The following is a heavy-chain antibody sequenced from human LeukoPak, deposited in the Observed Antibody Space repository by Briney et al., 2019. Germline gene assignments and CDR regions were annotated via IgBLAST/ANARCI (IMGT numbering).Heavy chain of an antibody. D-gene: IGHD3-22*01. CDR2: ISAYNGNT. CDR3: ARWSKITYYYDSSGYYQGDY. Sequence: ASVKVSCKASGYTFTSYGISWVRQAPGQGLEWMGWISAYNGNTNYAQELQGRVTMTTDTSTSTAYMELRSLRSDDTAVYYCARWSKITYYYDSSGYYQGDYWGQGTLVNVSS. J-gene: IGHJ4*02. CDR1: GYTFTSYG. V-gene: IGHV1-18*01.